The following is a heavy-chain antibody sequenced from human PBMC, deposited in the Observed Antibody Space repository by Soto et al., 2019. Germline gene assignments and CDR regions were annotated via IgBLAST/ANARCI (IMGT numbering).Heavy chain of an antibody. CDR1: GGSFSGYY. CDR2: IHLAGST. D-gene: IGHD2-2*01. Sequence: QVQLQQWGAGLLKPSETLSLICAVYGGSFSGYYWSWIRQPPGKGLEWIGEIHLAGSTKYNPSLKGRVSISLDTSKNQFSLKLTSVTAADTAVYYCARRVVPAALGLWGRGTLVTVSS. V-gene: IGHV4-34*01. CDR3: ARRVVPAALGL. J-gene: IGHJ2*01.